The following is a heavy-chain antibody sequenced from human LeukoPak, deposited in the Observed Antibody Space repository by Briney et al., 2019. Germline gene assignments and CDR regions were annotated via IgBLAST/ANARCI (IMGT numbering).Heavy chain of an antibody. Sequence: SVKVSCKASGGTFSSYAISWVRQAPGQGLEWMGGIIPIFGTANYAQKFQGRVTITTDESTSTAYMELSSLRSEDTAVYYCATALVVITGAGYVDVWGKGTTVTVSS. V-gene: IGHV1-69*05. CDR2: IIPIFGTA. CDR1: GGTFSSYA. D-gene: IGHD3-22*01. J-gene: IGHJ6*03. CDR3: ATALVVITGAGYVDV.